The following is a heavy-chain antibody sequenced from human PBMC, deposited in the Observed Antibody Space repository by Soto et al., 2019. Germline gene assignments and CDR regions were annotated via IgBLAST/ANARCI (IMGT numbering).Heavy chain of an antibody. J-gene: IGHJ5*02. D-gene: IGHD2-21*01. CDR3: VCNGYSSLYH. V-gene: IGHV4-4*02. Sequence: QVQLQESGPGLVKPSGTLSLTCAVSGDSMSSADWWSWVRQPPGKGMEWIGEIHLSGGINYHPSLRSRVIISVDMSKNQFPLNLSSVTAADTAVYFCVCNGYSSLYHWGQGTLVIVSP. CDR2: IHLSGGI. CDR1: GDSMSSADW.